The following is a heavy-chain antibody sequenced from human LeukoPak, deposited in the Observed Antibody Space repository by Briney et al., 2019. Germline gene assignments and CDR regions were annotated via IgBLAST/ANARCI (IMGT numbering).Heavy chain of an antibody. CDR1: GGTFSSYA. CDR3: ASTRQVYYYGMDV. V-gene: IGHV1-2*02. CDR2: INPNSGGT. Sequence: ASVKVSCKASGGTFSSYAISWVRQAPGQGLEWMGWINPNSGGTNYAQKFQGRVTMTRDTSISTAYMELSRLRSDDTAVYYCASTRQVYYYGMDVWGQGTTVTVSS. J-gene: IGHJ6*02.